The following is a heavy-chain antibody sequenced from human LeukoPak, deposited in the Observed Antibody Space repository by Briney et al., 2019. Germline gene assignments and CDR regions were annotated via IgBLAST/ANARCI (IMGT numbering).Heavy chain of an antibody. CDR2: IRCDGSNK. CDR3: AKFATPTPSGP. J-gene: IGHJ5*02. Sequence: GGSLRLSCAASGFTFSSYVMHWVRQAPGKGVEWVALIRCDGSNKYYADSGKGRFTISRDNSRNTLYLQVNTAKAEDTTEYNFAKFATPTPSGPWGQGTLVTVSS. V-gene: IGHV3-30*02. CDR1: GFTFSSYV.